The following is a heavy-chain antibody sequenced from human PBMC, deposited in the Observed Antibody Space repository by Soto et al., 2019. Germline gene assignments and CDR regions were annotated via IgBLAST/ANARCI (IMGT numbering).Heavy chain of an antibody. V-gene: IGHV5-51*01. CDR2: IYPGDSDT. J-gene: IGHJ6*03. Sequence: PGESLKISCKGSGYSFTSYWIGWVRQMPGKGLEWMGIIYPGDSDTRYSPSFQGQVTISADKSISTAYLQWSSLKASDTAMYYWARHGVLFGNCSGGSCYYYYYYMDVWGKGTTVTVSS. CDR3: ARHGVLFGNCSGGSCYYYYYYMDV. D-gene: IGHD2-15*01. CDR1: GYSFTSYW.